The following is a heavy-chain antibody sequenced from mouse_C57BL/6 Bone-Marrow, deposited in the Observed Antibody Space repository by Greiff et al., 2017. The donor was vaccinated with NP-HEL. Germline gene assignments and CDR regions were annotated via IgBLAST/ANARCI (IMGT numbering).Heavy chain of an antibody. CDR3: ARHDYYGSSYAWYFDV. Sequence: EVQLVESGGGLVQPGGSLKLSCAASGFTFSDYYMYWVRQTPEKRLEWVAYISNGGGSTYYPDTVKGRFTISRDNAKNTLYLQMSRLKSEDTAMYYGARHDYYGSSYAWYFDVWGTGTTVTVSS. CDR2: ISNGGGST. D-gene: IGHD1-1*01. CDR1: GFTFSDYY. V-gene: IGHV5-12*01. J-gene: IGHJ1*03.